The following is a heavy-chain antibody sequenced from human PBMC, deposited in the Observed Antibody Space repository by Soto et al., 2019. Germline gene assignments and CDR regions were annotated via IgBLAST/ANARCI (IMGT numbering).Heavy chain of an antibody. CDR1: GGTYMNYA. D-gene: IGHD2-8*01. Sequence: QVQLVQSGAEVKPPGSSVKVSCKASGGTYMNYAISWVRQAPGQGLERMGGILVIVNTANYAQKFHGRVTITAHEPTTTAYMELSGLKSDDTAAYFCRRSQFKNGGCYSLSPDLDIWGPGTTVMVSS. CDR3: RRSQFKNGGCYSLSPDLDI. CDR2: ILVIVNTA. V-gene: IGHV1-69*01. J-gene: IGHJ6*02.